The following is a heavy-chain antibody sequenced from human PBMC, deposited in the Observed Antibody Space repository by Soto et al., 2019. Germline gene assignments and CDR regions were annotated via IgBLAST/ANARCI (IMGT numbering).Heavy chain of an antibody. V-gene: IGHV4-59*01. D-gene: IGHD3-9*01. CDR2: VYYSGST. CDR1: GGSISRYY. J-gene: IGHJ4*02. Sequence: SETLSLTCSVSGGSISRYYWSWIRQPPGKRLEWMGYVYYSGSTNYNPSLKSRDTFSVDTSRNQFSLKLSSVSAADTALYYGARVHDNMGFSLDHWGQGILVTVSS. CDR3: ARVHDNMGFSLDH.